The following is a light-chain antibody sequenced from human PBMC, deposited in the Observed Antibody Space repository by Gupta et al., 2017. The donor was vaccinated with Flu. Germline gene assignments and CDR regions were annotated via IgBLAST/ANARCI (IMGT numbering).Light chain of an antibody. V-gene: IGKV5-2*01. Sequence: GGKVTHYCKASQDKDDDINWYRQKPGVAAILLIQEATTLVPGIPPRFSGSGYGTDFSLTMKIIEAEDVADYFCLQHENYPVTFGQGTRV. J-gene: IGKJ1*01. CDR2: EAT. CDR1: QDKDDD. CDR3: LQHENYPVT.